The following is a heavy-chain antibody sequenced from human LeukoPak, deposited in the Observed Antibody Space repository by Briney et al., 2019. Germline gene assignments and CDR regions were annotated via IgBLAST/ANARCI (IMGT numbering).Heavy chain of an antibody. V-gene: IGHV4-31*03. J-gene: IGHJ2*01. CDR1: GGSISSGGYY. D-gene: IGHD6-19*01. CDR2: IYYSGST. Sequence: PSETLSLTCTVSGGSISSGGYYWSWIRQHPGKGLEWIGYIYYSGSTYYNPSLKSRVTISVDTSKNRFSLKLSSVTAADTAVYYCARDRGLDDYWHFDLWGRGTLVTVSS. CDR3: ARDRGLDDYWHFDL.